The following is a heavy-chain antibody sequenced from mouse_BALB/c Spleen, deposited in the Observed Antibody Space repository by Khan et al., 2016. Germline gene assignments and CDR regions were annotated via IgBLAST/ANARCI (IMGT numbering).Heavy chain of an antibody. Sequence: EVQLQESGTGLVKPSQSLSLTCTVTGYSITSDYAWNWIRQFPGNKLEWMGYISYSGSTSYNPSLKSRISITRDTSKNQFFLQLNSVTTEDTATYYCATTVVAPRFAYWGQGTLVTVSA. CDR2: ISYSGST. CDR3: ATTVVAPRFAY. CDR1: GYSITSDYA. V-gene: IGHV3-2*02. D-gene: IGHD1-1*01. J-gene: IGHJ3*01.